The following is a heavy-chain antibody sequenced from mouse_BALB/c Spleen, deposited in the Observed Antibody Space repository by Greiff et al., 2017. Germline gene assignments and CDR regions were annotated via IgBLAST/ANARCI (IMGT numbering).Heavy chain of an antibody. CDR2: IDPANGNT. CDR1: GFNIKDTY. V-gene: IGHV14-3*02. Sequence: EVQLQQSGAELVKPGASVKLSCTASGFNIKDTYMHWVKQRPEQGLEWIGRIDPANGNTKYDPKFQSKATITAVTSSNTVYLQLSSLTSEDTAVYYCAKSYGNPYAMDYRRQGTSVTVSS. J-gene: IGHJ4*01. CDR3: AKSYGNPYAMDY. D-gene: IGHD2-1*01.